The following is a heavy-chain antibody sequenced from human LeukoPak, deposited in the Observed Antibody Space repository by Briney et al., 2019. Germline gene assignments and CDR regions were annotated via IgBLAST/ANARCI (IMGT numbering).Heavy chain of an antibody. V-gene: IGHV1-3*01. CDR2: INVGNGNT. J-gene: IGHJ4*02. Sequence: GASVKVSCKASGYIFTTHAIHWERQAPGQRLEWMGWINVGNGNTKYSQKFQGRVTIIRDTSASTAYMELSSLRSEDTAVYYCARSDFFDYWGQGTLVTVSS. CDR3: ARSDFFDY. CDR1: GYIFTTHA.